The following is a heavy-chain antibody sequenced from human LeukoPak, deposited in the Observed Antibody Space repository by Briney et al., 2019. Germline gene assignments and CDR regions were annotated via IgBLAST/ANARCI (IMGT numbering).Heavy chain of an antibody. V-gene: IGHV3-30*18. CDR3: AKEFSSSPWRYYYGMDV. D-gene: IGHD6-6*01. Sequence: GGSLRLSCAASGFTFSSYGMHWVRQAPGKGLEWVAVMSYDGSNKYYADSVKGRFTISRDNSKNTLYLQMNSLRAEDTAVYYCAKEFSSSPWRYYYGMDVWGQGTTVTVSS. J-gene: IGHJ6*02. CDR1: GFTFSSYG. CDR2: MSYDGSNK.